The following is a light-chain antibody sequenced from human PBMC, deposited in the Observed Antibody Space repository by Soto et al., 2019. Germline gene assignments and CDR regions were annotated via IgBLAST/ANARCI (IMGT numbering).Light chain of an antibody. Sequence: QPVLTQPASVSGSPGQSITISCTGTSSDVGGYNFVSWYQHHPGKAPQLIIYDVSNRPSGVSNRFSGSKSGNTASLTISGLQAEDEADYYCNSYTSSTTVVVFGGGTKLTVL. J-gene: IGLJ2*01. CDR3: NSYTSSTTVVV. V-gene: IGLV2-14*03. CDR2: DVS. CDR1: SSDVGGYNF.